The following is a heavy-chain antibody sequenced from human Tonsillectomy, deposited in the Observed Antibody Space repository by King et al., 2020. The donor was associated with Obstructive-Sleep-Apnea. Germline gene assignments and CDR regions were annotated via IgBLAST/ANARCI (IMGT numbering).Heavy chain of an antibody. J-gene: IGHJ6*02. V-gene: IGHV4-39*01. CDR3: AVRYFEWSSQTYDGLDV. Sequence: VQLQESGPGLVGPSETLSLTCALSGGSISSSSYYWGWIRQPPGRGLEYIGRIYYSGSTYYNPSLKSRVTISMDTSRNQFSLRLSSVTAADTAAYYCAVRYFEWSSQTYDGLDVWGQGTTVTVSS. CDR2: IYYSGST. CDR1: GGSISSSSYY. D-gene: IGHD3-9*01.